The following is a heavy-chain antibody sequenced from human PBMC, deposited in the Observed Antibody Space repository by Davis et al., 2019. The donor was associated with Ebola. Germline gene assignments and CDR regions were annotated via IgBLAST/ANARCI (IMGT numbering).Heavy chain of an antibody. CDR3: ARGPGIAAAGNYYYGMDV. D-gene: IGHD6-13*01. J-gene: IGHJ6*02. CDR2: IYYSGST. CDR1: GGSVSSGSYY. V-gene: IGHV4-61*01. Sequence: PSETLSLTCTVSGGSVSSGSYYWSWIRQPPGKGLEWIGYIYYSGSTNYNPSLKSRVTISVDTSNNQFSLKLSSVTAADTAVDYCARGPGIAAAGNYYYGMDVWGQGTTVTVSS.